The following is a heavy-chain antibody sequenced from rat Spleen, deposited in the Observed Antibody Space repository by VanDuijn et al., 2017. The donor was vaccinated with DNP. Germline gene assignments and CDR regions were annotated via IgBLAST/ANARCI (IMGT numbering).Heavy chain of an antibody. CDR3: ARDNYVTYGAMDP. V-gene: IGHV5-7*01. CDR2: ISYDGLRT. D-gene: IGHD1-11*01. Sequence: EVQLVESGGGLVQPGRSLKLSCAGSGFTFSDYYMAWVRQAPTKGLEWVATISYDGLRTYYRDSVKGRFTISRDDAKSTLFLQMDSLRSEDTATYYCARDNYVTYGAMDPWGQGISVTVSS. CDR1: GFTFSDYY. J-gene: IGHJ4*01.